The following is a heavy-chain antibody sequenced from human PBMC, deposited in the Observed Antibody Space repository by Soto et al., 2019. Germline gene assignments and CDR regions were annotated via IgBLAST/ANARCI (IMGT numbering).Heavy chain of an antibody. CDR2: ISAYNGNT. J-gene: IGHJ5*02. Sequence: QVQLVQSGAEVKKPGASVKVSCKASGYTFTSYGISWVRQAPGQGLEWMGWISAYNGNTNYAQKFQGRVTITADKSTSTAYMELSSLRSEDTAVYYCARSGGSTSNWFDPWGQGTLVTVSS. CDR3: ARSGGSTSNWFDP. CDR1: GYTFTSYG. D-gene: IGHD2-15*01. V-gene: IGHV1-18*04.